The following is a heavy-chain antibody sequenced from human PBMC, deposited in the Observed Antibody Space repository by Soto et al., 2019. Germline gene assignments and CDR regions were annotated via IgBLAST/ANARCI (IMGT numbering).Heavy chain of an antibody. Sequence: PGGSLRLSCAASGFTFSSYGMHWVRQAPGKGLEWVAVIWYDGSNKYYADSVKGRFTISRDNSKNTLYLQMNSLRAEDTAVYYCARDGIVVVPAAMAAHHYYYYYYMDVWGKGTTVTVSS. CDR3: ARDGIVVVPAAMAAHHYYYYYYMDV. D-gene: IGHD2-2*01. V-gene: IGHV3-33*01. CDR2: IWYDGSNK. J-gene: IGHJ6*03. CDR1: GFTFSSYG.